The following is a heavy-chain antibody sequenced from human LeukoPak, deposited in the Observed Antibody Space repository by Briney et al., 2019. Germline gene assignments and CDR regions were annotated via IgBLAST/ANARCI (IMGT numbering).Heavy chain of an antibody. CDR1: GFTFSNYA. CDR3: AIGPGGLVHY. J-gene: IGHJ4*02. V-gene: IGHV3-23*01. CDR2: ISGSGDST. Sequence: TWGSLRLSCAASGFTFSNYAMSWVRQDPGKGLEWVSSISGSGDSTYYADSVKGRFTISRDNSKNTLYLQMNSLRVEDTAVYYCAIGPGGLVHYWGQGTLVTVSS. D-gene: IGHD4-23*01.